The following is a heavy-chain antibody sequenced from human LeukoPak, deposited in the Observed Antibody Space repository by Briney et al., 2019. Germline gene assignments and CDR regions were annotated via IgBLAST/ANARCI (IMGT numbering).Heavy chain of an antibody. D-gene: IGHD3-10*01. CDR1: GFTFSSYS. CDR3: ARGGSGSYYTIFDY. J-gene: IGHJ4*02. CDR2: ITSSSTYI. V-gene: IGHV3-21*01. Sequence: GGSLRLSCAASGFTFSSYSMNWVRQAPGRGLEWVSSITSSSTYIYYADSVKGRFTISRDNAKNSLFLQMNSLRAEDTAVYYCARGGSGSYYTIFDYWGQGTLVTVSS.